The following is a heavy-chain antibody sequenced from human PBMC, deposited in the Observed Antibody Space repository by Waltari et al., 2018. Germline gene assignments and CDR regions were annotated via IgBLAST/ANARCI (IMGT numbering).Heavy chain of an antibody. CDR3: ATPGPVATITVWYFDL. Sequence: QVQLVQSGAEVKKPGASVKVSCKVSGYTLTELSMHWVRQAPGKGLEWMGGFDPEDGETIDAQKFQGRVTRTEDTSTDTAYMELSSLRSEDTAVYYCATPGPVATITVWYFDLWGRGTLVTVSS. CDR2: FDPEDGET. CDR1: GYTLTELS. V-gene: IGHV1-24*01. J-gene: IGHJ2*01. D-gene: IGHD5-12*01.